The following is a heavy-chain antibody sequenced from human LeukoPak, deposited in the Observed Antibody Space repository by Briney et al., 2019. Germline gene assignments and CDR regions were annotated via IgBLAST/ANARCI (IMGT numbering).Heavy chain of an antibody. CDR1: GGSISAYY. CDR2: IHYSGTT. V-gene: IGHV4-59*08. D-gene: IGHD3-22*01. Sequence: SETLSLTCTVSGGSISAYYWSWIRQPPGKGLEWIGYIHYSGTTNYYPSLKSRVTIALDTSKNQFSLKLSSVTSADTAVYYCERRSSGGGLFDYWGQGTLVTVSS. CDR3: ERRSSGGGLFDY. J-gene: IGHJ4*02.